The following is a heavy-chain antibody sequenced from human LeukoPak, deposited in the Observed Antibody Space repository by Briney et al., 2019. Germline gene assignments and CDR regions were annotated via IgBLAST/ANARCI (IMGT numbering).Heavy chain of an antibody. Sequence: PSETLSLTCNVSGGSISNYYWSWIRQHPGKGLEWIGYIYYSGSTNYNPSLKSRVTISVDTSKNQFSLKLSSVTAAVTAVYYCARLADISDYYLFDYWGQGTLVTVSS. CDR2: IYYSGST. D-gene: IGHD3-22*01. J-gene: IGHJ4*02. CDR1: GGSISNYY. CDR3: ARLADISDYYLFDY. V-gene: IGHV4-59*08.